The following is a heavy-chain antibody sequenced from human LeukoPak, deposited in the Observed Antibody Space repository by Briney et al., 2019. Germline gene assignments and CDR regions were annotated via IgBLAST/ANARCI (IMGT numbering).Heavy chain of an antibody. CDR2: INHSGST. V-gene: IGHV4-34*01. Sequence: PSETLSLTCAVYGGSFSGYYWSWIRQPPGKGLEWIGEINHSGSTNYNPSLKSRVTISVDTSKNQFSLKLSSVTAADTAVYYCARDHYYGSGSWGTDYWGQGTLVTVSS. CDR3: ARDHYYGSGSWGTDY. D-gene: IGHD3-10*01. CDR1: GGSFSGYY. J-gene: IGHJ4*02.